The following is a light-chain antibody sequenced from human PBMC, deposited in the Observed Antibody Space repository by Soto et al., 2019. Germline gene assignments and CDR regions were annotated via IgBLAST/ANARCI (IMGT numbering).Light chain of an antibody. CDR2: GAS. CDR1: QSVSSN. CDR3: QQYKNWPPT. J-gene: IGKJ2*01. Sequence: EIVMTQSPATLSVSPGERATLSCRASQSVSSNLAWYQQKPGQAPRLLIYGASTRATGIQARFSGSGSGTEFTLTIDSLQSEDCAVYYCQQYKNWPPTFAQGTKLQIK. V-gene: IGKV3-15*01.